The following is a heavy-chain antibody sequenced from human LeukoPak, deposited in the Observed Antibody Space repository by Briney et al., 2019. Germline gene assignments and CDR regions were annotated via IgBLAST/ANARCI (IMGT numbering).Heavy chain of an antibody. CDR1: GYTFTSYA. J-gene: IGHJ4*02. CDR3: ARDYLSRITMIVVEPYFDY. CDR2: INTNTGNP. Sequence: ASVKVSCKASGYTFTSYAMNWARQAPGQGLEWMGWINTNTGNPTYAQGFTGRFVFSLDTSVSTAYLQISSLKAEDTAVYYCARDYLSRITMIVVEPYFDYWGQGTLVTVSS. V-gene: IGHV7-4-1*02. D-gene: IGHD3-22*01.